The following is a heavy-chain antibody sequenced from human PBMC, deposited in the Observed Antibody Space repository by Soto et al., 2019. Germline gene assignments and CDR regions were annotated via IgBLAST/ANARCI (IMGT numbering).Heavy chain of an antibody. V-gene: IGHV4-4*07. D-gene: IGHD1-26*01. CDR1: GGSIISYY. Sequence: PSETLSLTCTVSGGSIISYYWGCSLQPSGKVLKWIGRIYTSGSTNYNPSLKSRVTMSVDTSKNQFSLKLSSVTAADTAVYCCARNSASLKGAFDIGGQETLLAVSS. CDR3: ARNSASLKGAFDI. CDR2: IYTSGST. J-gene: IGHJ3*02.